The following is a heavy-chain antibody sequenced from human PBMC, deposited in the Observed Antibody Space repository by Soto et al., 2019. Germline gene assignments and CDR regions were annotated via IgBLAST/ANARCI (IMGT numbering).Heavy chain of an antibody. J-gene: IGHJ4*02. Sequence: ASVKVSCKASGGTFSSYAISWVRQAPGQGLEWMGGIIPIFGTANYAQKFQGRVTITADESTSTAYMELSSLRSEDTAVYYCAIRRAYSSGWYDYFDYWGQGTLVTVS. CDR1: GGTFSSYA. D-gene: IGHD6-19*01. CDR2: IIPIFGTA. V-gene: IGHV1-69*13. CDR3: AIRRAYSSGWYDYFDY.